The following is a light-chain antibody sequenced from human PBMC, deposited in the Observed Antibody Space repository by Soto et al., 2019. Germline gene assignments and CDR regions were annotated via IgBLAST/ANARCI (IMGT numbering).Light chain of an antibody. J-gene: IGLJ1*01. CDR2: DVS. V-gene: IGLV2-14*01. CDR3: SSYTSSSVYV. CDR1: SSDVGDYNY. Sequence: QSALTQPASVSGSPGQSITISCTGTSSDVGDYNYVSWYQQHPGKAPKLMIYDVSNWPSGVSNRFSGSKSGNTASLTISGLQAEDEADYYCSSYTSSSVYVFGTGTKLTVL.